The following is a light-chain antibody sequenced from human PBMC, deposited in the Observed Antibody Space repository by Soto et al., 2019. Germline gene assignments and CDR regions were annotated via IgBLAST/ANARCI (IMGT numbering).Light chain of an antibody. CDR3: QSYDGSLRNVI. CDR2: GNS. CDR1: SSNIGANYD. V-gene: IGLV1-40*01. J-gene: IGLJ2*01. Sequence: QLVLTQPPSVSGAPGQGVTISCTGGSSNIGANYDVHWYQQLPGTAPKVLIYGNSNRPSGVPDRFSGSKSGTSASLAITGLQVEDEADYYCQSYDGSLRNVIFGGGTKLTVL.